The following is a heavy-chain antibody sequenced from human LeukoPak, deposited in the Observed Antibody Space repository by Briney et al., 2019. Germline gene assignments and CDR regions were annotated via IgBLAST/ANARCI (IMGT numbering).Heavy chain of an antibody. D-gene: IGHD2-2*01. V-gene: IGHV4-38-2*02. CDR2: FFLKGST. CDR3: ARVARCTSCFDVDY. CDR1: GYSITRAYY. Sequence: SETLSLTCTVSGYSITRAYYWGWIRQPPGKGLEWIGSFFLKGSTYYNPSLKSRVTISVDTSKNQFSLTLSSVTAADTAVYYCARVARCTSCFDVDYWGQGTLVTVSS. J-gene: IGHJ4*02.